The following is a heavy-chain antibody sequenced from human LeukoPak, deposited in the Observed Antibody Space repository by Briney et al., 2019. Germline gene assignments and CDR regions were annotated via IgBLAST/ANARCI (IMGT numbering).Heavy chain of an antibody. D-gene: IGHD1-26*01. J-gene: IGHJ6*03. CDR2: IRYDGSNK. CDR1: GFTFSSYG. Sequence: GGSLRLSCAASGFTFSSYGMHWVRQAPCKGLEWVAFIRYDGSNKYYADSVKGRFTISRDNSKNTLYLQMNSLRAEDTAVYYCAKGGGSYRNYYYYMDVWGKGTTVTVSS. V-gene: IGHV3-30*02. CDR3: AKGGGSYRNYYYYMDV.